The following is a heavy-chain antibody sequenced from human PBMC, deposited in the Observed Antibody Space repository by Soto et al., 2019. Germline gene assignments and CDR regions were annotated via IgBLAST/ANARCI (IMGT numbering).Heavy chain of an antibody. D-gene: IGHD5-12*01. CDR1: GGTFSSYA. J-gene: IGHJ4*02. V-gene: IGHV1-69*05. Sequence: QVQLVQSGAEVKKPGSSVKVSCKASGGTFSSYAISWVRQAPGQGLEWMGGIIPIFGTANYAQKFQGRVTITSDESTSTAYIEPSSLRSEDTAVYYCARAWIADRGYYFDYWGQGTLVTVSS. CDR2: IIPIFGTA. CDR3: ARAWIADRGYYFDY.